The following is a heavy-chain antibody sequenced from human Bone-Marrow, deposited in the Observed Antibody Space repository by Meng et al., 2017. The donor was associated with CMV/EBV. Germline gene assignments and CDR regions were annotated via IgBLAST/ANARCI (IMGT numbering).Heavy chain of an antibody. CDR3: AIHCSSTSCNYYYYGMDV. CDR1: GFSFSSYW. V-gene: IGHV3-74*01. D-gene: IGHD2-2*01. CDR2: INSDGSNI. Sequence: GESLKISCAASGFSFSSYWMHWVRQAPGKGLVWVSRINSDGSNINYADSVKGRFTISRDNAKNSLYLQMNSLRAEDTAVYYCAIHCSSTSCNYYYYGMDVWGQGTTVTVSS. J-gene: IGHJ6*02.